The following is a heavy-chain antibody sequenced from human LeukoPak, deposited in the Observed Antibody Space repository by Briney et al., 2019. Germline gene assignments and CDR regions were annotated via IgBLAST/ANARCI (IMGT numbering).Heavy chain of an antibody. Sequence: ASVKVSCKASGYTFTGYYMHWVRQAPGQGLEWMGWINPNSGGTNYAQKFQGRVTMTRDTSISTAYMELSRLRSDDMAVYYCAREDSYGYYFDYWGQGTLVTVSS. CDR2: INPNSGGT. D-gene: IGHD5-18*01. V-gene: IGHV1-2*02. J-gene: IGHJ4*02. CDR3: AREDSYGYYFDY. CDR1: GYTFTGYY.